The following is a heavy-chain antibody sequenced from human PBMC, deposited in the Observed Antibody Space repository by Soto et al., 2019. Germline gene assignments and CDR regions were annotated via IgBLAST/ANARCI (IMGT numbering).Heavy chain of an antibody. CDR1: GFSLSSTRMA. V-gene: IGHV2-5*02. CDR3: AHIVVAGLGYYFDY. Sequence: QITLKESGPPLVKPTQTLTLTCTFSGFSLSSTRMAVGWIRQPPGKALEWLALIYWDDDKRYSPFLKSRLTIXXXTXXNQVVLTMSHMDPVDTARYYWAHIVVAGLGYYFDYWGQGTLVTVSS. CDR2: IYWDDDK. J-gene: IGHJ4*02. D-gene: IGHD6-19*01.